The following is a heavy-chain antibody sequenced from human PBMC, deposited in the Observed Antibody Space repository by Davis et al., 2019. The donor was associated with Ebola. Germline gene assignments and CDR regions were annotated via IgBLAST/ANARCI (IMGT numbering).Heavy chain of an antibody. CDR2: IYYSGST. CDR1: GDSVSSGSYY. V-gene: IGHV4-61*01. CDR3: TTGHPYYDILTGYFMTSFDY. D-gene: IGHD3-9*01. J-gene: IGHJ4*02. Sequence: SETLSLTCTVSGDSVSSGSYYWSWIRQPPGKGLEWIGYIYYSGSTNYNPSLKSRVTISVDTSKNQFSLKLSSVTAADTAVYYCTTGHPYYDILTGYFMTSFDYWGQGTLVTVSS.